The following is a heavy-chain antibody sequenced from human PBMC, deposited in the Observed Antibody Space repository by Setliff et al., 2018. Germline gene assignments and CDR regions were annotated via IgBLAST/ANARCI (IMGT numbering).Heavy chain of an antibody. V-gene: IGHV3-21*01. CDR3: ASANTTGYYYFDY. D-gene: IGHD1-26*01. CDR2: ISSSSAYI. Sequence: PGGSLRLSCAASGITFSTYSMNWVRQAPGKGLEWVSSISSSSAYIYYADSVKGRFTISRDNAKNSVYLQMNSLRAEDTAVYYCASANTTGYYYFDYWGQGTLVTVSS. CDR1: GITFSTYS. J-gene: IGHJ4*02.